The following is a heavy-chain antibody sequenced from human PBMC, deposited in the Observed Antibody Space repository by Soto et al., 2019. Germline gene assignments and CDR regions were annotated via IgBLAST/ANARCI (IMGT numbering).Heavy chain of an antibody. CDR3: ARVVHSSGWSGLDI. CDR2: INPNSGGT. D-gene: IGHD6-19*01. CDR1: GYTFTGYY. V-gene: IGHV1-2*04. Sequence: ASGQVSCKASGYTFTGYYMHWVRQPPGQGLEGMGWINPNSGGTNYAQKFQGWVTMTRDTSISTAYMELSRLRSDDTAVYYCARVVHSSGWSGLDIWGQGTMVTVSS. J-gene: IGHJ3*02.